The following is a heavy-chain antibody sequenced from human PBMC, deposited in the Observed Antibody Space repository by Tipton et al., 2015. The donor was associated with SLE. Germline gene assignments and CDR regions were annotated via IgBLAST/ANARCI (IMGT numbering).Heavy chain of an antibody. V-gene: IGHV3-33*06. D-gene: IGHD1-1*01. CDR2: IWYDGSNK. Sequence: SLRLSCAASGFTFSIYGMHWIRQAPGKGLEWVAVIWYDGSNKYYADSVKGRFTISRDNSKNTLYLQMNSLRVEDTAVYYCAKEGDPWNPDYWGQGTLVSVSS. J-gene: IGHJ4*02. CDR1: GFTFSIYG. CDR3: AKEGDPWNPDY.